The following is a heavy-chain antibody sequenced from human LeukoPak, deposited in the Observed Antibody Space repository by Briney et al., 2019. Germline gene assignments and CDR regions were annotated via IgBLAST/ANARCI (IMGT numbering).Heavy chain of an antibody. J-gene: IGHJ4*02. CDR1: GGSISSGGYY. Sequence: SETLFLTCTVSGGSISSGGYYWSWIRQPPGKGLEWLGYIYYSGSTYYNPSLKSRVTISVDTSKNQFSLKLSSVTAADTAVYYCARSQGFYDYWGQGTLVTVSS. D-gene: IGHD2/OR15-2a*01. V-gene: IGHV4-31*03. CDR3: ARSQGFYDY. CDR2: IYYSGST.